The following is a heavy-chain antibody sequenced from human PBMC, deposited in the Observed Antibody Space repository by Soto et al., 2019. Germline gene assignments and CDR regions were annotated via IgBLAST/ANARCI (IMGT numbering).Heavy chain of an antibody. CDR2: IIPIFGTA. V-gene: IGHV1-69*01. D-gene: IGHD3-22*01. CDR3: XXXXYYDSSGRXXDX. J-gene: IGHJ3*02. Sequence: QVQLVQSGAEVKKPGSSVKVSCKASGGTFSSYAISWVRQAPGQGLEWMGGIIPIFGTANYAQKFQGRVTITADESTSTAYMELSSLXSXXXXXXXXXXXXYYDSSGRXXDXWGXXT. CDR1: GGTFSSYA.